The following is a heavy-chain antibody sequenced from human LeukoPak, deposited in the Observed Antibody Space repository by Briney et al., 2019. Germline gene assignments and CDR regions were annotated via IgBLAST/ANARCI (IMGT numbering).Heavy chain of an antibody. CDR2: MNPNSGHT. V-gene: IGHV1-8*01. CDR1: GYTFASYD. Sequence: ASVKVSCKASGYTFASYDINWVRQATGQGLEWMGWMNPNSGHTGYAQKFQGRITFTRNTSISTAYMELSSLRPEDTAVYFCARGVDYALWSDSSYQFYYMDVWGKGATVTVSS. J-gene: IGHJ6*03. D-gene: IGHD3-3*01. CDR3: ARGVDYALWSDSSYQFYYMDV.